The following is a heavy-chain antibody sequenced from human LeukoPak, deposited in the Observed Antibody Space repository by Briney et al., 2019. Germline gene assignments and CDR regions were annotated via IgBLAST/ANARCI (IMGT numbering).Heavy chain of an antibody. V-gene: IGHV4-59*01. D-gene: IGHD5-24*01. Sequence: SETLSLTYTVSGGSISSYYWSWIRQPPGKGLEWIGYIYYSGSTNYNPSLKSRVTISVDTSKDQFSLKLSSVTAADTAVYYCARNRRWLQFHYFDYWGQGTLVTVSS. CDR2: IYYSGST. J-gene: IGHJ4*02. CDR1: GGSISSYY. CDR3: ARNRRWLQFHYFDY.